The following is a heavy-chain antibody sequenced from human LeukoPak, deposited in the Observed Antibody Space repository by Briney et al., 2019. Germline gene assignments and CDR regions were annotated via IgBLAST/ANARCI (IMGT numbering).Heavy chain of an antibody. V-gene: IGHV1-2*06. J-gene: IGHJ3*02. CDR2: TNPNTGGT. CDR1: GYTFTGYY. CDR3: ARGYQAAFDI. D-gene: IGHD6-13*01. Sequence: ASVKVSCKASGYTFTGYYMHWVRQAPGQGLEWMGRTNPNTGGTDYAQEFQGRVTLTRDTSISTAYMELSRLTSDDTAVYYCARGYQAAFDIWGQGTMVTVSS.